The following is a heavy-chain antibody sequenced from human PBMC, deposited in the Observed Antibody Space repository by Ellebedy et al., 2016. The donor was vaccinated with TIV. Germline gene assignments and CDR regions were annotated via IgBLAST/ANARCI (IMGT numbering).Heavy chain of an antibody. Sequence: GGSLRLSCAASGFSFSSYWMSWVRQVPGKGLEWVANIRQDGSEKYYVDSLKGRFTISRDNAKNSLYLQLNSLRAEDTSVYYCATDGSYGDYRSPTHAFVMWGQGTLVTVST. CDR3: ATDGSYGDYRSPTHAFVM. V-gene: IGHV3-7*01. CDR1: GFSFSSYW. D-gene: IGHD3-16*01. J-gene: IGHJ3*02. CDR2: IRQDGSEK.